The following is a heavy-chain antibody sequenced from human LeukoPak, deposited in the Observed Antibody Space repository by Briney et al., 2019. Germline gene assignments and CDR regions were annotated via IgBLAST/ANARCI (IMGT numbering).Heavy chain of an antibody. Sequence: GGSLRLSCTGSGVTFEDYYLSWIRQAPGKGLEWISYVSSTGGDKFYADPVKGRFTISRDNARNSVYMEMNDLIAEDTAFYYCARGENGSFDRWGQRTLVIVSS. CDR2: VSSTGGDK. D-gene: IGHD3-10*01. J-gene: IGHJ4*02. CDR1: GVTFEDYY. V-gene: IGHV3-11*01. CDR3: ARGENGSFDR.